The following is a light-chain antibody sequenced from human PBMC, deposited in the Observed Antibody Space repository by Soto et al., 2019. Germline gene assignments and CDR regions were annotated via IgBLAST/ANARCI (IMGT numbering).Light chain of an antibody. CDR1: QRIITF. CDR2: SAS. CDR3: QQSYRLPLT. Sequence: DIQMTQSPSSLSAFVGDSVTITCHASQRIITFLNWYHQKPGKAPKLLIYSASYLQSGVPSNFSGSGSGTDFTLSIVTLQPEDFGTYFCQQSYRLPLTFGGGTKVEI. V-gene: IGKV1-39*01. J-gene: IGKJ4*01.